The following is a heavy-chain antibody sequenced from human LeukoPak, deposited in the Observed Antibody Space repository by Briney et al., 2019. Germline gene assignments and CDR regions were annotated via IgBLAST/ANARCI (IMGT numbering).Heavy chain of an antibody. CDR1: GYTFTSYD. CDR2: MNPNSGNT. J-gene: IGHJ3*02. V-gene: IGHV1-8*01. D-gene: IGHD6-13*01. CDR3: ARDFSSWYPDAFDI. Sequence: ASVKVSCKASGYTFTSYDINWVRQATGQGLEWMGWMNPNSGNTGYAQKFQGRVTMTRNTSISTAYMELSSLRSEDTAVYYCARDFSSWYPDAFDIWGQGTMVTVSS.